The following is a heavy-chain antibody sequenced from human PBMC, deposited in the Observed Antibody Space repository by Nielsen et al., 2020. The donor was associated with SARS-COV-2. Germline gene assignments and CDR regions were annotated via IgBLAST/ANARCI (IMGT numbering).Heavy chain of an antibody. D-gene: IGHD3-16*02. J-gene: IGHJ4*02. Sequence: GESLKISCAASGFTFSSYGMHWVRQAPGKGLEWVAVISYDGSNKYYAGSVKGRFTISRDNSKNTLYLQMNSLRAEDTAVYYCAKTQGNWGSYRSYYFDYWGQGTLVTVSS. CDR2: ISYDGSNK. V-gene: IGHV3-30*18. CDR1: GFTFSSYG. CDR3: AKTQGNWGSYRSYYFDY.